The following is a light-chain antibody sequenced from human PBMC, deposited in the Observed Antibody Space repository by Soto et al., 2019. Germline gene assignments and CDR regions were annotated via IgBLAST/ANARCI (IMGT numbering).Light chain of an antibody. CDR3: QQRSNWPPIT. Sequence: EMVMTQSPATLSLSPGERATLSCRASKSVSSNLAWYQQKPGQAPRLLIYDASNRATGIPARFSGSGSGTDFTLTISSLEPEDFAVYYCQQRSNWPPITFGQGTRLEI. J-gene: IGKJ5*01. CDR1: KSVSSN. V-gene: IGKV3-11*01. CDR2: DAS.